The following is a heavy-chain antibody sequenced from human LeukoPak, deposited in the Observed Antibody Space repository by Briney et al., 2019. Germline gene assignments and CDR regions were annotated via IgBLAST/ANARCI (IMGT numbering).Heavy chain of an antibody. CDR3: ARDLRPGIAAGLFDY. Sequence: QPGRSLRLSCAASGFTFSSYGMHLVRQAPGKGLEGVAVIWYDGSDKYYADSVKGRFTISRDNSKNTLYLQMNSLRAEDTAVYYCARDLRPGIAAGLFDYWGQGTLVTVSS. D-gene: IGHD6-13*01. CDR2: IWYDGSDK. J-gene: IGHJ4*02. CDR1: GFTFSSYG. V-gene: IGHV3-33*01.